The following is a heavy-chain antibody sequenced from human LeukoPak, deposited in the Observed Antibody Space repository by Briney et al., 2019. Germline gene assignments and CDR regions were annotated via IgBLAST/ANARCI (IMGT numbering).Heavy chain of an antibody. V-gene: IGHV4-39*01. Sequence: SETLSLTCTVSGGSISSDAYYWGWIRPPPKKGLEWIGTIYHSGSTYLNPSLRSRLTISVDTSKNQYSLNLSSVTAADTAVYCCARLDGAWGYFDYWGQGTLVTVSS. CDR3: ARLDGAWGYFDY. D-gene: IGHD3-16*01. J-gene: IGHJ4*02. CDR2: IYHSGST. CDR1: GGSISSDAYY.